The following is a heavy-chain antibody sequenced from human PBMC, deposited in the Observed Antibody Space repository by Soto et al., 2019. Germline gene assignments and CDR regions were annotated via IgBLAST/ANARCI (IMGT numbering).Heavy chain of an antibody. V-gene: IGHV3-33*01. D-gene: IGHD1-26*01. CDR2: IRFDGSNI. Sequence: QVQLVESGGGVVQPGRSLRLSCAVSEIIFSGYGMHWVRQAPGKGLEWVAVIRFDGSNIHYADSVKGRFTISRDNSKNTLYLQMDRLRAEDTAVYYCARDGVGGTVFCGYLDYWGQGALVTVSS. J-gene: IGHJ4*02. CDR1: EIIFSGYG. CDR3: ARDGVGGTVFCGYLDY.